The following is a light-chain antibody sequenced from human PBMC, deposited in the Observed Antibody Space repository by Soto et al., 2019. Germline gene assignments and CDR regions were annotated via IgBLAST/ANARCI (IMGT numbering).Light chain of an antibody. CDR3: HQRQYWPPIT. CDR2: DAS. V-gene: IGKV3-11*01. Sequence: EIVMTQSPATLSVSPGERATLSCRASQGLGTNLAWYQQKPGQAPRLLISDASNRATGIPARFSGSGSGTDFTLTISSLEPEDFAVYYCHQRQYWPPITFGQGTRLEI. CDR1: QGLGTN. J-gene: IGKJ5*01.